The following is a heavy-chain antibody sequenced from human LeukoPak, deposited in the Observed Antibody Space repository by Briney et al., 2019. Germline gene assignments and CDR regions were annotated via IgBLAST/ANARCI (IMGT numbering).Heavy chain of an antibody. CDR1: GFTFSNYG. CDR2: IRYDGSNK. V-gene: IGHV3-30*02. D-gene: IGHD1-26*01. J-gene: IGHJ4*02. Sequence: GGSLRLSCAASGFTFSNYGMHWVRQAPGKGLEWVAFIRYDGSNKYYADSVKGRFTISRDNSKNTLYLQMNSLRAEDTAVYYCAKDLGWELQPGKFDYWGQGTLVTVSS. CDR3: AKDLGWELQPGKFDY.